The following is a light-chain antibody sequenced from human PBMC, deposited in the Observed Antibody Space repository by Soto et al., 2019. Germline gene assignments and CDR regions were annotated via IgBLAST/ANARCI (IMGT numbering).Light chain of an antibody. CDR2: ANI. CDR1: SPNIGAGYD. Sequence: QPVLTQPPSVSGAPGQRVTISCTGSSPNIGAGYDVHWYQQRPGAAPKLLISANINRPSGVPDRFSGSKSGTSASLAITGLQADDEGDYYCQSYDSTLSARYVFGTGTKVTVL. CDR3: QSYDSTLSARYV. J-gene: IGLJ1*01. V-gene: IGLV1-40*01.